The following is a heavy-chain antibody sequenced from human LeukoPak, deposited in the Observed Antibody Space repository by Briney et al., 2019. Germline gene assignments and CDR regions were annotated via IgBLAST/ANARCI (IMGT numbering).Heavy chain of an antibody. J-gene: IGHJ5*01. CDR3: ANYGSGSYKGWFDS. CDR1: GGSINSYY. Sequence: SETLSLTCTVSGGSINSYYWSWIRQPPGKGLEWIGYIYYSGSTNYNPSLKSRVTISVDTSKNQFSLKLSSVTAADTAVYYCANYGSGSYKGWFDSWGQGTLVTVSS. V-gene: IGHV4-59*13. D-gene: IGHD3-10*01. CDR2: IYYSGST.